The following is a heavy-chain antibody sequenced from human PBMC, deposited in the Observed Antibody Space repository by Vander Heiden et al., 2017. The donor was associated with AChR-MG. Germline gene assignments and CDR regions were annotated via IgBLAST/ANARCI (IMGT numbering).Heavy chain of an antibody. V-gene: IGHV3-30-3*01. Sequence: QVQLVESGGGVGQPGRSLRLSCAASGFTFGSLDMHWVSQAPGKGLEWVAVISYDGSNKYYADSVKGRFTISRDNSKNTLYLQMNSLRAEDTAVYYCARDLRGGSDYWGQGTLVTVSS. D-gene: IGHD1-26*01. CDR2: ISYDGSNK. CDR1: GFTFGSLD. CDR3: ARDLRGGSDY. J-gene: IGHJ4*02.